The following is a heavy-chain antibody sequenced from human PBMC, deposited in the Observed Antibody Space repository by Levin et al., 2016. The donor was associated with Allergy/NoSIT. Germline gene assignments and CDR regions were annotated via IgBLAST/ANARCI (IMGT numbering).Heavy chain of an antibody. Sequence: GESLKISCAASGFTFSSYGMHWVRQAPGKGLEWVAVIWYDGSNKYYADSVKGRFTISRDNSKNTLYLQMNSLRAEDTAVYYCARDQGRGEDFWSGYYYYYGMDVWGQGTTVTVSS. D-gene: IGHD3-3*01. CDR1: GFTFSSYG. CDR2: IWYDGSNK. J-gene: IGHJ6*02. CDR3: ARDQGRGEDFWSGYYYYYGMDV. V-gene: IGHV3-33*01.